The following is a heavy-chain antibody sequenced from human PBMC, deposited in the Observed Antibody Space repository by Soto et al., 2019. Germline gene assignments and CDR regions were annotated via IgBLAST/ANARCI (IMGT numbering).Heavy chain of an antibody. Sequence: LSLTCTVSGGSISSGSYYWSWIRQHPGKGLEWIGYIYYSGSTYYNPSLKSRVTISVDTSKNQFSLKLSSVTAADTAVYYCARDAHCSSTSCYGDGMDVWGQGTTVTVSS. V-gene: IGHV4-31*03. D-gene: IGHD2-2*01. CDR1: GGSISSGSYY. CDR3: ARDAHCSSTSCYGDGMDV. J-gene: IGHJ6*02. CDR2: IYYSGST.